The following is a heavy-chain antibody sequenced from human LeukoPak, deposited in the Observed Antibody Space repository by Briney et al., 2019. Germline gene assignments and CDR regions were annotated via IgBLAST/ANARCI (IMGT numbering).Heavy chain of an antibody. V-gene: IGHV3-23*01. CDR2: ISGSGGST. CDR3: AKDLRSGYDLNYFDY. D-gene: IGHD5-12*01. CDR1: GFTFSSYG. J-gene: IGHJ4*02. Sequence: GGSLRLSCAASGFTFSSYGMSWVRQAPGKGLEWVSAISGSGGSTYYADSVKGRFTISRDNSKNTLYLQMNSLRAEDTAVYYCAKDLRSGYDLNYFDYWGQGTLVTVSS.